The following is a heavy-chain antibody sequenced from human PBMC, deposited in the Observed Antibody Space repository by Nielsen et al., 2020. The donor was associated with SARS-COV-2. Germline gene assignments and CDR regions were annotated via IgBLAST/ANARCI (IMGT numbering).Heavy chain of an antibody. CDR1: GFTFSSYE. CDR3: ARDRVLRFLEWSPSSDYGMDV. CDR2: ISSSGSTI. D-gene: IGHD3-3*01. V-gene: IGHV3-48*03. J-gene: IGHJ6*02. Sequence: GGSLRLSCAASGFTFSSYEMNWVRQAPGKGLEWVSYISSSGSTIYYADSVKGRFTISRDHAKNSLYLQMNSLRAEDTAVYYCARDRVLRFLEWSPSSDYGMDVWGQGTTVTVSS.